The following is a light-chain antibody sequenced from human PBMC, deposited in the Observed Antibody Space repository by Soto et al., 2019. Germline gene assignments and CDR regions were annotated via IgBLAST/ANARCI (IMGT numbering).Light chain of an antibody. V-gene: IGLV2-14*03. CDR2: XXX. CDR3: GSYTTSITVI. CDR1: SSDVGDHNS. J-gene: IGLJ2*01. Sequence: QSALTQPASVSGSPGQSITISCTGTSSDVGDHNSVSWYQQQPGKAPKLMIYXXXXXXXXXXXXXXGSKSGNTASLTISGXQAEDXXXYYCGSYTTSITVIFGGGTKLTVL.